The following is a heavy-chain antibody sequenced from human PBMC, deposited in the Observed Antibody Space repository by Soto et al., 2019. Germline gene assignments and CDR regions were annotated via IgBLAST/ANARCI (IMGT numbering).Heavy chain of an antibody. D-gene: IGHD3-22*01. J-gene: IGHJ4*02. CDR2: IYYIGLT. CDR1: GDSISSSGYY. V-gene: IGHV4-31*03. Sequence: QVQLQESGPGLVKPSQTLSLTCTVSGDSISSSGYYWSWIRQHPGKGLEWIGNIYYIGLTYYNPALKSRLTISLDTPKNQFSLKLSSVTAADTAVYYCARERLTYYEYSSAYLLDYWGQGTLVTVSS. CDR3: ARERLTYYEYSSAYLLDY.